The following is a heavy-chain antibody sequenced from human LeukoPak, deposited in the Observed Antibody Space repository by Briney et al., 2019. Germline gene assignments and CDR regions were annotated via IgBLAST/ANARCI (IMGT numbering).Heavy chain of an antibody. CDR2: INHSGST. V-gene: IGHV4-34*01. J-gene: IGHJ4*02. Sequence: KASETLSLTCAVYGRSFSGYYWSWIRQPPGKGLEWIGEINHSGSTNYNPSLKSRVTISVDTSKNQFSLKLSSVTAADTAVYYCARDGQIQLWLNYFDYWGQGTLVTVSS. CDR3: ARDGQIQLWLNYFDY. CDR1: GRSFSGYY. D-gene: IGHD5-18*01.